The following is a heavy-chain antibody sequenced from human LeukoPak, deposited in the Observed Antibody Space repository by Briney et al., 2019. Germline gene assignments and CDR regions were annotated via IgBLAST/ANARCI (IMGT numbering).Heavy chain of an antibody. V-gene: IGHV3-33*06. CDR1: GFTFSSYG. CDR2: IWYDGSNK. D-gene: IGHD3-10*01. J-gene: IGHJ5*02. CDR3: ANHASGTYRFDP. Sequence: PGGSLRLSCAASGFTFSSYGMHWVRQAPGKGLEWVAVIWYDGSNKYYADSVKGRFTISRGNSKNTLYLQMNSLRAEDTAVYYCANHASGTYRFDPWGQGTLVTVSS.